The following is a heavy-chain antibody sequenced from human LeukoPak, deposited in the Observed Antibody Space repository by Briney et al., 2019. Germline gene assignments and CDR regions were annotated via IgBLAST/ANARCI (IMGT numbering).Heavy chain of an antibody. CDR1: GFTFSTYW. J-gene: IGHJ4*02. CDR2: IMFDGSQK. Sequence: GGSLRLSCVGSGFTFSTYWMTWVHQAPGTGLEWVASIMFDGSQKYYVDSVKGRFTISRDNAKNSLYLQMDSLRVEDTAMYYCARYFNSNGYSSLRGDYWGQGTLATVSS. V-gene: IGHV3-7*01. D-gene: IGHD2/OR15-2a*01. CDR3: ARYFNSNGYSSLRGDY.